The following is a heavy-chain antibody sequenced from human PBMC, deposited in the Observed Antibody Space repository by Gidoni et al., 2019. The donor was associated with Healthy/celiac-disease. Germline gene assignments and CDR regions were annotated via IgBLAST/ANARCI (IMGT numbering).Heavy chain of an antibody. D-gene: IGHD2-21*02. Sequence: EVQLLESGGGLVQPGGSLRLSCAASGFPFSSYAMSWVRQAPGKGLEWVSAISGSGGSTYYADSVKGRFTISRDNSKNTLYLQMNSLRAEDTAVYYCAKVRSRCGGDCYSPSGWYFDLWGRGTLVTVSS. V-gene: IGHV3-23*01. CDR3: AKVRSRCGGDCYSPSGWYFDL. J-gene: IGHJ2*01. CDR2: ISGSGGST. CDR1: GFPFSSYA.